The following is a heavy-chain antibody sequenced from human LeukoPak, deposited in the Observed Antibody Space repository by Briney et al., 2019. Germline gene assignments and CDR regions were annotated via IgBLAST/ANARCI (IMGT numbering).Heavy chain of an antibody. Sequence: PGGSLRLSCAASGFIFSSYAMNWVRQAPGKGLEWVSGISGSAGSTYYADSVKGRFTISRDNSKNTLHLQMNSLRVEDTAVYYCAKDAQPRVSSYFGYWGQGTLVTVSS. J-gene: IGHJ4*02. CDR1: GFIFSSYA. V-gene: IGHV3-23*01. CDR2: ISGSAGST. D-gene: IGHD6-6*01. CDR3: AKDAQPRVSSYFGY.